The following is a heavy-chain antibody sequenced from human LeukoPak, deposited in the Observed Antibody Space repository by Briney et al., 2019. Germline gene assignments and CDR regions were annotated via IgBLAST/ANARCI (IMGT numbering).Heavy chain of an antibody. CDR2: IWYDGSNK. D-gene: IGHD2-2*01. V-gene: IGHV3-33*06. CDR3: AKRGIVVVPAAPINYYYYMDV. Sequence: GGSLRLSCAASGFTFSSYAMHWVRQAPGKGLEWVAVIWYDGSNKYYADSVKGRFTISRDNSKNTLYLQMNSLRAEDTAVYYCAKRGIVVVPAAPINYYYYMDVWGKGTTVTVSS. J-gene: IGHJ6*03. CDR1: GFTFSSYA.